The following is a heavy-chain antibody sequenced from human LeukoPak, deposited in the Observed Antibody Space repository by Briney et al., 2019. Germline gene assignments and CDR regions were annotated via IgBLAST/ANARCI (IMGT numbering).Heavy chain of an antibody. CDR2: IWYDGSNK. CDR3: AKRGHYDSSGSYAPFDY. Sequence: GGSLRLSCAASGFTFSSYGMHWVRQAPGKGLEWVAVIWYDGSNKYYADSVKGRFTISRDNSKNTLYLQMISLRAEDTAVYYCAKRGHYDSSGSYAPFDYWGQGTLVTVSS. V-gene: IGHV3-33*06. CDR1: GFTFSSYG. J-gene: IGHJ4*02. D-gene: IGHD3-22*01.